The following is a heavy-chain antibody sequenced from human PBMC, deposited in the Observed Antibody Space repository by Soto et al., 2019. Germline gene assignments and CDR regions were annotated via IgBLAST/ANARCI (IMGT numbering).Heavy chain of an antibody. CDR3: AKDQGSSWYEIDY. Sequence: EVQLLESGGGLVQPGGSLRLSCAASGFTFSTYAVTWVRQAPGKGLEWVSTISGSGGSTYYADSVKGRFTIPRDNSKNTLYLQMNSLGAEDTAVYYCAKDQGSSWYEIDYWGQGTLVTVSS. D-gene: IGHD6-13*01. CDR1: GFTFSTYA. CDR2: ISGSGGST. V-gene: IGHV3-23*01. J-gene: IGHJ4*02.